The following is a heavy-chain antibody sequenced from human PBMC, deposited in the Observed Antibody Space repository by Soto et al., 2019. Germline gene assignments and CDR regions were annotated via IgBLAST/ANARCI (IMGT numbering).Heavy chain of an antibody. CDR3: ARNGVYSLGS. D-gene: IGHD4-17*01. CDR1: GGSISSDNW. J-gene: IGHJ5*02. CDR2: VYRSGST. Sequence: QVQLQESGPGLVKPSGTLSLTCAVSGGSISSDNWWNWVRQPPGQGLEWIGEVYRSGSTNYDPSLKSRVTISIDMSKHQCSLTLTSVTAAVTAMYYCARNGVYSLGSWGQGTLVTVSS. V-gene: IGHV4-4*02.